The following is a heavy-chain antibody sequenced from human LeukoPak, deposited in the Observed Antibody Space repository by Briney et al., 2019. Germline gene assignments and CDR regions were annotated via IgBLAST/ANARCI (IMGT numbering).Heavy chain of an antibody. D-gene: IGHD3-22*01. CDR2: ISSSSSYI. J-gene: IGHJ6*02. Sequence: PGGSLRLSCAASGFTFSDYYMSWIRQAPGKGLEWVSYISSSSSYIYYADSVKGRFTISRDNAKNSLYLQMNSLRAEDTAVYYCARDLVYYYDSSGYLNYYYGMDVWGQGTTVTVSS. CDR1: GFTFSDYY. CDR3: ARDLVYYYDSSGYLNYYYGMDV. V-gene: IGHV3-11*06.